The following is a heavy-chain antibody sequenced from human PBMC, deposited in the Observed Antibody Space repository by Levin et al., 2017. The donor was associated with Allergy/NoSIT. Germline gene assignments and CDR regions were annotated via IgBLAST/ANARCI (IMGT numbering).Heavy chain of an antibody. Sequence: GSLRLSCTVSGGSISSSSYYWGWIRQPPGRGLEWIGSIYYSGSTYYNPSLKSRVTISVDTSKNQFSLKLNSVTAADTAVYYCARAGIEMATIRLDASDIWGQGTMVTVSS. J-gene: IGHJ3*02. V-gene: IGHV4-39*07. CDR2: IYYSGST. CDR3: ARAGIEMATIRLDASDI. CDR1: GGSISSSSYY. D-gene: IGHD5-24*01.